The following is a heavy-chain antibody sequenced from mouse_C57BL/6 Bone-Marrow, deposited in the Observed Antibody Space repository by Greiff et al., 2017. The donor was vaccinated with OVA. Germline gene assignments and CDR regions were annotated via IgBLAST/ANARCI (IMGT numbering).Heavy chain of an antibody. J-gene: IGHJ3*01. V-gene: IGHV1-9*01. CDR2: ILPGSGSP. D-gene: IGHD1-1*01. CDR3: ARGGVLYYYGSSPFAY. CDR1: GYTFTGYW. Sequence: QVQLQQSGAELMKPGASVKLSCKATGYTFTGYWIEWVKQRPGHGLEWIGEILPGSGSPNYNEKFKGKATFTADTSSNTAYMQLSSLTTEDSAIYYCARGGVLYYYGSSPFAYWGQGTLVTVSA.